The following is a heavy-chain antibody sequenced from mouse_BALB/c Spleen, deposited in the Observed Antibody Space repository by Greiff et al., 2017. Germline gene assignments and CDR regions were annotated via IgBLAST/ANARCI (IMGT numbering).Heavy chain of an antibody. Sequence: EVHLVESGPGLVKPSQSLSLTCTVTGYSITSDYAWNWIRQFPGNKLEWMGYISYSGSTSYNPSLKSRISITRDTSKNQFFLQLNSVTTEDTATYYCARRWDAMDYWGQGTSVTVSS. D-gene: IGHD4-1*01. V-gene: IGHV3-2*02. CDR2: ISYSGST. CDR3: ARRWDAMDY. J-gene: IGHJ4*01. CDR1: GYSITSDYA.